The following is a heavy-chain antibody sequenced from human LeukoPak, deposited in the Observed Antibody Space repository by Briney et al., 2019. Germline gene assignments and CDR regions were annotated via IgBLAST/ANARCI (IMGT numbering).Heavy chain of an antibody. CDR1: GFTFSNYW. Sequence: PGGSLRLSCAASGFTFSNYWMSWVRQAPGKGLEWVGNIKQDGSEIYYVASVKGRITISRDNANDSVFLQMNSLRAEDTAVYYCASGDYMDYWGQGTLVTVSS. V-gene: IGHV3-7*01. J-gene: IGHJ4*02. CDR2: IKQDGSEI. CDR3: ASGDYMDY. D-gene: IGHD2-15*01.